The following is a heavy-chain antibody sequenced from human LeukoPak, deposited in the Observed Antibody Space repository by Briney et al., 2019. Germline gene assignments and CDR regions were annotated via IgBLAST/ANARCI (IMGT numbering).Heavy chain of an antibody. Sequence: ASVKVSCKASGYTFTNYDINWMRQAPGQGLEWMGGLNPSLGTTAYAQKFQGRVTMTMDMSTNTVYMELSSLTSEDTAVFYCARGVRAGHRENWFDPWGQGTLVTVSS. CDR1: GYTFTNYD. J-gene: IGHJ5*02. D-gene: IGHD6-19*01. V-gene: IGHV1-46*01. CDR2: LNPSLGTT. CDR3: ARGVRAGHRENWFDP.